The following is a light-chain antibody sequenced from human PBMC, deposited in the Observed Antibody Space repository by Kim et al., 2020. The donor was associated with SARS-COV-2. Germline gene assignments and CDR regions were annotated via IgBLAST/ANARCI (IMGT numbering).Light chain of an antibody. V-gene: IGLV3-1*01. CDR2: QDH. CDR1: KLGNKY. Sequence: SYELTQPPSVSVSPGQTASITCSGDKLGNKYAYWYQQRPGQSPVLVIYQDHKRPSGIPERFSGSNSGNTANLTISGTQAMDEADYYCQAWDSSSAVFGGG. J-gene: IGLJ3*02. CDR3: QAWDSSSAV.